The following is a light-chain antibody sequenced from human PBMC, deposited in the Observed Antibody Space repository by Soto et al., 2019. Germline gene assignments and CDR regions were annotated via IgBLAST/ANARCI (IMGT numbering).Light chain of an antibody. Sequence: EDVFTQAPGTPSLSPGERATLSCRASQSVSNNYLAWYQQKPGQAPRLLIYGASNRATGIPDRFSGSGSGTDFTLTISRLEPEDFAVYYCQQSGSSPITFGQGTRLEIK. CDR2: GAS. J-gene: IGKJ5*01. CDR3: QQSGSSPIT. V-gene: IGKV3-20*01. CDR1: QSVSNNY.